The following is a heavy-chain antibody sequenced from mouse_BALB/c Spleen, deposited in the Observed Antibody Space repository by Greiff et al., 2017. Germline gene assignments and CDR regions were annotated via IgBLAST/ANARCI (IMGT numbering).Heavy chain of an antibody. CDR2: ISYDGSN. D-gene: IGHD1-1*01. V-gene: IGHV3-6*02. CDR1: GYSITSGYY. CDR3: ARRYYYGSSYDAMDY. J-gene: IGHJ4*01. Sequence: EVQLQESGPGLVKPSQSLSLTCSVTGYSITSGYYWNWIRQFPGNKLEWMGYISYDGSNNYNPSLKNRISITRDTSKNQFFLKLNSVTTEDTATYYCARRYYYGSSYDAMDYWGQGTSVTVSS.